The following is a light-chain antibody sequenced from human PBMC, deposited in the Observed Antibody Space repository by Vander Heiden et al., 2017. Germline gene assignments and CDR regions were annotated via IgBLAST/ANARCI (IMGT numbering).Light chain of an antibody. CDR3: LEHNSYPRAT. CDR1: QCIRND. J-gene: IGKJ4*01. CDR2: AAS. Sequence: DIQLTQSPSSLSASVGDRVTITCRASQCIRNDSGWYQQQPGNAPKRLLYAASSVQSGVASRVSGSGSGKECTLTISRLQHEDFATYYGLEHNSYPRATFGGGTKVEIK. V-gene: IGKV1-17*01.